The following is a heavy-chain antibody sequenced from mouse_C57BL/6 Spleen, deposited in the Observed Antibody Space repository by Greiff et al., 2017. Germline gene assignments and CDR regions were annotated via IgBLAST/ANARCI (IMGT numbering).Heavy chain of an antibody. J-gene: IGHJ1*03. Sequence: EVQLVESGGDLVKPGGSLKLSCAASGFTFSSYGMSWVRQTPDKRLEWVATISSGGSYTYYPDSVKGRFTISRDNAKNTPYLQMSSLKSEDTAMYYCARQGSSSDWYFDVWGTGTTVTVSS. V-gene: IGHV5-6*01. CDR3: ARQGSSSDWYFDV. D-gene: IGHD1-1*01. CDR1: GFTFSSYG. CDR2: ISSGGSYT.